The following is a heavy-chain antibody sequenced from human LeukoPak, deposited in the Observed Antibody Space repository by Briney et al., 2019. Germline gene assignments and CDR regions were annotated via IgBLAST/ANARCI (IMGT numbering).Heavy chain of an antibody. CDR3: ARGDYWPPLWELPGNYWYFDL. Sequence: PSETLSLTCTVSGGSISSYYWSWIRQPPGKGLEWIGYIYYSGSTNYNPSLKSRVTISVDTSKNQFSLKLSSVTAADTAVYYCARGDYWPPLWELPGNYWYFDLWGRGTLVTVSS. J-gene: IGHJ2*01. CDR2: IYYSGST. CDR1: GGSISSYY. D-gene: IGHD1-26*01. V-gene: IGHV4-59*01.